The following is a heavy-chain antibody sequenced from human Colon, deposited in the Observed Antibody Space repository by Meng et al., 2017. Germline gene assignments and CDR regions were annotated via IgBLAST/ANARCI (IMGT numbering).Heavy chain of an antibody. CDR2: INHSGDT. J-gene: IGHJ4*02. D-gene: IGHD2-15*01. CDR3: SSLLTLDY. V-gene: IGHV4-34*02. Sequence: QVPLQRWGPGLLKPSETLTLTCAITAGPFSGYYWSWIRQAPGKGLEWIGEINHSGDTHYNPSLKSRVSMSFDTSKKQFSLHLSSVTAADTAVYYCSSLLTLDYWGPGTLVTVSS. CDR1: AGPFSGYY.